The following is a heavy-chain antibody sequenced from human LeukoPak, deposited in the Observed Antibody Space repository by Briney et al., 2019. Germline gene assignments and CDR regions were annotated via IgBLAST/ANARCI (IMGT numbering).Heavy chain of an antibody. CDR1: GYSISSGYY. CDR3: ARPRQDYFDY. CDR2: IYHSGST. V-gene: IGHV4-38-2*02. Sequence: SETLSLTCTVSGYSISSGYYWGWIRQPPGKGLEWIGSIYHSGSTYYNPSLKSRVTISVDTSKNQFSLKLSSVTAADTAVYYCARPRQDYFDYWGQGTLVTVSS. J-gene: IGHJ4*02.